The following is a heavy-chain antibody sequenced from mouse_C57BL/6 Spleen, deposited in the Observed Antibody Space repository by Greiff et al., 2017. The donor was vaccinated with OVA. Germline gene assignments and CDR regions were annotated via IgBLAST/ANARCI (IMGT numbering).Heavy chain of an antibody. Sequence: QVQLQQSGPGLVQPSQSLSITCTVSGFSLTSYGVHWVRQSPGKGLEWLGVIWSGGSTDYNAAFISRLRISKDNSQSQVFFKMHSLRAYYTAIYYCTSYCSSPFCYFDVWGTGTTVTVSS. CDR1: GFSLTSYG. J-gene: IGHJ1*03. V-gene: IGHV2-2*01. D-gene: IGHD1-1*01. CDR2: IWSGGST. CDR3: TSYCSSPFCYFDV.